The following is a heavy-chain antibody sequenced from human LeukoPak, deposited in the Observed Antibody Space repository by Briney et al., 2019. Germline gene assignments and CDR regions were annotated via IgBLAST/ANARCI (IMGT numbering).Heavy chain of an antibody. D-gene: IGHD1-1*01. CDR3: ASESRQLGN. J-gene: IGHJ4*02. CDR2: ISNSGSP. CDR1: GASISSLY. V-gene: IGHV4-59*01. Sequence: SETPSLTCTVSGASISSLYWSWIRPPPGRGLEWIGFISNSGSPTYNPSLNSRVTISLDTSKNQFSLKVNYVTAADTAVYYCASESRQLGNWGQGTLVTVSS.